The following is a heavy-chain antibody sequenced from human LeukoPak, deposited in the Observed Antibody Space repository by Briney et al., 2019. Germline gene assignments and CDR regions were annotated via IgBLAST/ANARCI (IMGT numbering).Heavy chain of an antibody. CDR3: AKSYGDLPLDY. CDR2: INTSGGST. D-gene: IGHD4-17*01. V-gene: IGHV3-23*01. CDR1: GFTFSNYA. Sequence: GGSLRLSCVVSGFTFSNYAMSWVRQAPGKGLEWVSGINTSGGSTYYADSVKGRFTISRDNSKNTLYLQMNSLRAEDTAVYYCAKSYGDLPLDYWGQGPLVTVSS. J-gene: IGHJ4*02.